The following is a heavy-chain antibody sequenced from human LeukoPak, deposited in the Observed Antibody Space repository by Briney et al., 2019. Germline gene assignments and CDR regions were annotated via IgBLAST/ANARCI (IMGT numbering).Heavy chain of an antibody. D-gene: IGHD5-12*01. V-gene: IGHV3-30*18. J-gene: IGHJ4*02. Sequence: GGSLRLSCAASGFTFSSYGMHWVRQAPGKGLEWVAVISYDGSNKYYADSVKGRFTISRDNSKDTLYLQMNSLRADDTAVYYCAKTSRGNSGYDSPFDYWGQGTLVTVSS. CDR3: AKTSRGNSGYDSPFDY. CDR2: ISYDGSNK. CDR1: GFTFSSYG.